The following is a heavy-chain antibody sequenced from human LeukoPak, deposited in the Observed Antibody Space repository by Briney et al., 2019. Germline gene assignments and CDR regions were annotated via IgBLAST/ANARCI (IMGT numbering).Heavy chain of an antibody. V-gene: IGHV1-24*01. CDR1: GYTLTELS. J-gene: IGHJ5*02. CDR3: ATVPCSNTSCRFNWFDP. Sequence: ASVKVSCKVSGYTLTELSMHWVRQAPGKGLEWMGGFDPEDGETIYAQKFQGRVTMTEDTSTDTAYMELSSLRSEDTAMYYCATVPCSNTSCRFNWFDPWGQGTLVTVSS. D-gene: IGHD2-2*01. CDR2: FDPEDGET.